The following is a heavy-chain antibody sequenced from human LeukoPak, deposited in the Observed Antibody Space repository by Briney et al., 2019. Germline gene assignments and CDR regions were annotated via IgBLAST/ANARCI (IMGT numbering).Heavy chain of an antibody. J-gene: IGHJ4*02. CDR1: GFTFSTSA. CDR3: AKDSGVVVTAIPNY. Sequence: GGSLRLSCSASGFTFSTSAMHWVRQAPGKGLEYVSAISSNGGSTYYAGSVKGRFTISRDNSKNTLSLQMDSLRSEDTAVYYCAKDSGVVVTAIPNYWGQGALVTVSS. CDR2: ISSNGGST. V-gene: IGHV3-64*04. D-gene: IGHD2-21*02.